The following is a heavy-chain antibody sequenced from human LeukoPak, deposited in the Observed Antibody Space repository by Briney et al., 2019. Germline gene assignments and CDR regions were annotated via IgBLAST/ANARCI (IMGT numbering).Heavy chain of an antibody. CDR3: ARGFNIYYNKEFDY. CDR1: GGAFSSYA. CDR2: MNPNSGNA. Sequence: GASVKVSCKASGGAFSSYAISWVRQAPGQGLEWMGWMNPNSGNADYAQKFQGRVTMTRNTSISTAYLELSSLRSEDTAVYYCARGFNIYYNKEFDYWGQGTLVTVSS. D-gene: IGHD3-9*01. J-gene: IGHJ4*02. V-gene: IGHV1-8*02.